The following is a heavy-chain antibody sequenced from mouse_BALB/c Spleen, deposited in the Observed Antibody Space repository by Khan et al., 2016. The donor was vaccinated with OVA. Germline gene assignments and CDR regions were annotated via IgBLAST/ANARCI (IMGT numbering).Heavy chain of an antibody. CDR3: ARTARIKY. CDR2: ISYSGST. D-gene: IGHD1-2*01. J-gene: IGHJ2*01. V-gene: IGHV3-2*02. CDR1: GYSITSGYG. Sequence: EVELVESGPGLVKPSQSLSLTCTVTGYSITSGYGWNWIRQFPGNKLEWMGYISYSGSTNYNPSLKSRISITRDTSKNQFFLQLNSGTTEETATYYCARTARIKYWGQGTTLTVSS.